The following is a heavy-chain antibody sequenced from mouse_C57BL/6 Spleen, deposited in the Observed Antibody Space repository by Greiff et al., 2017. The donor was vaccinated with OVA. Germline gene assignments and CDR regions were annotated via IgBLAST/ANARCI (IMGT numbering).Heavy chain of an antibody. V-gene: IGHV7-3*01. CDR3: ARYMGYGGFAY. D-gene: IGHD2-2*01. CDR1: GFTFTDYY. CDR2: IRNKANGYTT. Sequence: EVQGVESGGGLVQPGGSLSLSCAASGFTFTDYYMSWVRQPPGKALEWLGFIRNKANGYTTEYSASVKGRFTISRDKSQSILYLQMSALRAEDSATYYCARYMGYGGFAYWGQGTLVTVSA. J-gene: IGHJ3*01.